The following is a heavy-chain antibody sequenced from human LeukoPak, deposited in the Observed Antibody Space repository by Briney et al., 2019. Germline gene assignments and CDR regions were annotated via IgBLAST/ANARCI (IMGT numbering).Heavy chain of an antibody. Sequence: SETLSLTCAVYVESLRGYYCSWIRQPPGKGLEGIGSIYYSGSTYYNPSFKGRVTISIDTFKIQLYLTLSSVSAADTGVYYCARRHDHPLDGDNRQFAFNIWGQGTMVTVSS. J-gene: IGHJ3*02. D-gene: IGHD4-23*01. CDR2: IYYSGST. CDR3: ARRHDHPLDGDNRQFAFNI. V-gene: IGHV4-38-2*01. CDR1: VESLRGYY.